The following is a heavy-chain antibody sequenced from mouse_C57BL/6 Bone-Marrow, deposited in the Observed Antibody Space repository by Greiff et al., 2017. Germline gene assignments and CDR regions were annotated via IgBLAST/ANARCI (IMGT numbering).Heavy chain of an antibody. V-gene: IGHV1-18*01. D-gene: IGHD1-1*01. CDR3: ARATSRVVGDFDD. CDR2: INPNNGGT. J-gene: IGHJ2*01. Sequence: VQLQQSGPELVKPGASVKIPCKASGYTFTDYNMGWVKQSPGNSLEWIGDINPNNGGTIYNQKFKGKATLTVDKSSSTAYMELRSLTSEDTAVYYCARATSRVVGDFDDWGQGTTLTVSS. CDR1: GYTFTDYN.